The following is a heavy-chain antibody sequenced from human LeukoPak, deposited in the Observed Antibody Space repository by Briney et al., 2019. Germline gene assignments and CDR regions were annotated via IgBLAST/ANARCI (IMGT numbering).Heavy chain of an antibody. D-gene: IGHD3-10*01. CDR2: ISAYNGNT. V-gene: IGHV1-18*01. CDR1: GGTFSTYA. CDR3: ARGQYYYGSGSYQY. J-gene: IGHJ4*02. Sequence: EASVKVSCKASGGTFSTYAISWVRQAPGQGLEWMGWISAYNGNTNYAQKLQGRVTMTTDTSTSTAYMELRSLRSDDTAVYYCARGQYYYGSGSYQYWGQGTLVTVSS.